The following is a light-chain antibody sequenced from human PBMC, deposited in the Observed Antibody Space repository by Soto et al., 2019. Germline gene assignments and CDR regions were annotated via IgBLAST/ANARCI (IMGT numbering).Light chain of an antibody. CDR2: AAS. V-gene: IGKV1-9*01. J-gene: IGKJ3*01. Sequence: DIQLTQSPSFLSASVGDRVTITCRASQGISSYLAWYQEKPGKAPKLLIYAASTLQSGVPSRFSGSGSRTEFPLTISVLQPEDFATYYCQQIKTYPITFGPGTKLDV. CDR1: QGISSY. CDR3: QQIKTYPIT.